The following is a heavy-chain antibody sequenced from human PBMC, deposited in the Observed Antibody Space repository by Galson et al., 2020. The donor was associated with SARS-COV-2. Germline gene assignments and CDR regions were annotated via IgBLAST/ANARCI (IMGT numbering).Heavy chain of an antibody. D-gene: IGHD6-19*01. J-gene: IGHJ4*02. Sequence: GESLKISCQGSGYSFADYWIGWVRQMHGKGLQWLGVIYTGDSYTIYSPSFQGQVTVSADKSINTAYLQWSSLEASDTAMYYCARHGASDGWYEGIDYWGQGTLVTVSS. V-gene: IGHV5-51*01. CDR3: ARHGASDGWYEGIDY. CDR1: GYSFADYW. CDR2: IYTGDSYT.